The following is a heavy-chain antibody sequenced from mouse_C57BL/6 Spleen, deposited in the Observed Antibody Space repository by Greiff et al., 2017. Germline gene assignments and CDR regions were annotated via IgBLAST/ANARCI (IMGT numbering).Heavy chain of an antibody. CDR1: GYTFTSYW. D-gene: IGHD3-3*01. Sequence: QVQLQQPGTELVKPGASVKLSCKASGYTFTSYWMHWVKQRPGQGLEWIGNINPSNGGTNYNAKFKSKATLTVDKASSTAYMQLSSLTSEDSAVYYCARRGLPYYAMDYWGQGTSVTVSS. V-gene: IGHV1-53*01. CDR2: INPSNGGT. J-gene: IGHJ4*01. CDR3: ARRGLPYYAMDY.